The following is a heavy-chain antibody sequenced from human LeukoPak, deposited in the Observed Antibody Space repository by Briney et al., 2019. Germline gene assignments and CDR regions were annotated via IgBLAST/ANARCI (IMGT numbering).Heavy chain of an antibody. Sequence: ASVKVSCKASGYTFTGNYIHWVRQAPGQGLDWMGWINPRSGGTNYAQKFQGRVTMTRDTSISTAYLELSRLTSDDTAVYYCARDPGTRYFDYWGQGTLVTVSS. CDR2: INPRSGGT. CDR1: GYTFTGNY. V-gene: IGHV1-2*02. CDR3: ARDPGTRYFDY. J-gene: IGHJ4*02. D-gene: IGHD1-1*01.